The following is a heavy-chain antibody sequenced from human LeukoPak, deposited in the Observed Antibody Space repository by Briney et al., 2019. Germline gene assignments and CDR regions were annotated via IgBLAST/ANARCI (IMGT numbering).Heavy chain of an antibody. J-gene: IGHJ3*02. CDR3: ARVDNDILTGYSDHAFDI. CDR2: ISYDGSNK. CDR1: GFTFSSYA. D-gene: IGHD3-9*01. V-gene: IGHV3-30*01. Sequence: GGSLRLSCAASGFTFSSYAMHWVRQAPGKGLEWVAVISYDGSNKYYADSVKGRFTISRDNSKNTLYLQMNSLRAEDTAVYYCARVDNDILTGYSDHAFDIWGQGTMVTVSS.